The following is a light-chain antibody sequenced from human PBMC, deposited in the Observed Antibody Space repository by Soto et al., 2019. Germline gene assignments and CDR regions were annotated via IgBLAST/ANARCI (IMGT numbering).Light chain of an antibody. V-gene: IGKV3-20*01. CDR3: QQYGSSPYT. J-gene: IGKJ2*01. CDR1: QSVRNNY. Sequence: EILLTQSPSTLSLSPGERATLSCRASQSVRNNYLAWYRQQRPGQAPRLLIYGASGRATGIPDRFSGSGFGTDFTLTISRLEPEDFAVYYCQQYGSSPYTFGQGTKLEI. CDR2: GAS.